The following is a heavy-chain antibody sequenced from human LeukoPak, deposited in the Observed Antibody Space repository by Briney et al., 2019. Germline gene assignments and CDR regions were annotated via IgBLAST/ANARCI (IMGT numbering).Heavy chain of an antibody. CDR3: ARGLNIVVVPAVRGLGFSP. Sequence: SETLSLTCTVSGGSISSGGYYWSWIRQPPGKGLEWIGEINHSGSTNYNPSLKSRVTISVDTSKNQFSLKLSSVTAADTAVYYCARGLNIVVVPAVRGLGFSPWGQGTLVTVSS. D-gene: IGHD2-2*01. CDR1: GGSISSGGYY. CDR2: INHSGST. V-gene: IGHV4-39*07. J-gene: IGHJ5*02.